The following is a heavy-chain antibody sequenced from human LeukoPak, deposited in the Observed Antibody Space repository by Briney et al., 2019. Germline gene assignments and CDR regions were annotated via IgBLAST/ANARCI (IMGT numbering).Heavy chain of an antibody. CDR2: IYYSGGT. Sequence: SETLSLTCTVSGGSISSYYWSWIRQPPGKGLEWIGYIYYSGGTNYNPSLKSRVTISVDTSKNQFSLKLSSVTAADTAVYYCASFEYSSSSRGAFDIWGQGTMVTVSS. J-gene: IGHJ3*02. D-gene: IGHD6-6*01. CDR3: ASFEYSSSSRGAFDI. CDR1: GGSISSYY. V-gene: IGHV4-59*08.